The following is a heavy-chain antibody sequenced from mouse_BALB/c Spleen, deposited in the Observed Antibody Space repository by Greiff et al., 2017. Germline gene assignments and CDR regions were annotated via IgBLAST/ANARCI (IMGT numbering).Heavy chain of an antibody. CDR1: GFNIKDYY. D-gene: IGHD2-10*02. CDR2: IDPENGNT. Sequence: VQLKQSGAELVRPGALVKLSCKASGFNIKDYYMHWVKQRPEQGLEWIGWIDPENGNTIYDPKFQGKASITADTSSNTAYLQLSSLTSEDTAVYYFARSKYGNAMDYWGQGTAVTVSA. V-gene: IGHV14-1*02. J-gene: IGHJ4*01. CDR3: ARSKYGNAMDY.